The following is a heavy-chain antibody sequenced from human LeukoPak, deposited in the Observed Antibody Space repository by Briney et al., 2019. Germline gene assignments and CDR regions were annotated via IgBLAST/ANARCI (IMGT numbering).Heavy chain of an antibody. CDR1: GFTFSNYA. D-gene: IGHD3-16*01. CDR3: ARGIGGAFDI. V-gene: IGHV3-53*01. J-gene: IGHJ3*02. Sequence: PGGSLRLSCAASGFTFSNYAMSWVRQAPGKGLEWVSVIYSGGSTYYADSVKGRFTISRDNSKNTLYLQMNSLRAEDTAVYYCARGIGGAFDIWGQGTMVTVSS. CDR2: IYSGGST.